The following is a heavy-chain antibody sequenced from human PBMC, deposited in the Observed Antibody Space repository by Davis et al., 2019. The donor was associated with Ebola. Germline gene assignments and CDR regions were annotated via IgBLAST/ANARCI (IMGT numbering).Heavy chain of an antibody. D-gene: IGHD2-21*02. V-gene: IGHV3-48*02. Sequence: GESLKISCAASGFTFSSSSMNWVRQAPGKGLEWASHSSSSRTTAYYADSVKGRFTISRDNVKGSLYLQMNSLRDEDTAVYYCARGVDYGFDIWGQGTMVTVSS. J-gene: IGHJ3*02. CDR1: GFTFSSSS. CDR2: SSSSRTTA. CDR3: ARGVDYGFDI.